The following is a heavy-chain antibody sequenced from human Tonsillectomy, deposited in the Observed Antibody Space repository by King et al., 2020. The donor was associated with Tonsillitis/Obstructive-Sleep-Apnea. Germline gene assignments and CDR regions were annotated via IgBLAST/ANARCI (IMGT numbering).Heavy chain of an antibody. D-gene: IGHD3-3*01. CDR1: GFTFDYYC. CDR2: ISWNSNSI. V-gene: IGHV3-9*01. J-gene: IGHJ6*04. Sequence: EVQLVESGGGVVQPGRSLRLSCAASGFTFDYYCMHLGRHAPGKGLEWVSGISWNSNSIGYAVSVKGRFTIYRDNDKNSLYMHKNNLRAEDTALYYCEKDTGRFLNTAMDVWGKGTTVTVSS. CDR3: EKDTGRFLNTAMDV.